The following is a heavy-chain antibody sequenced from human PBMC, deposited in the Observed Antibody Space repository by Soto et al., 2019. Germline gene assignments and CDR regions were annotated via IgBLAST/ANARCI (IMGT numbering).Heavy chain of an antibody. J-gene: IGHJ4*02. CDR2: IGPYTGVT. CDR3: ARDGDGPGRRYDY. D-gene: IGHD3-10*01. V-gene: IGHV1-18*01. CDR1: GYTFTSYG. Sequence: QVQLVQSGAEVKNPGASVKVSCKASGYTFTSYGFSWVRQAPGQGLEWMGWIGPYTGVTNYALKFQGRVTMTTDTSTSIAYMELRSLRSDDTDVYYCARDGDGPGRRYDYWGQGTLITVSS.